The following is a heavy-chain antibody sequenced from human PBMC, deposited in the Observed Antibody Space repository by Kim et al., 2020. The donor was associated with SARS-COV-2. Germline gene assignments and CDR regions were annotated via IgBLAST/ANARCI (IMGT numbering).Heavy chain of an antibody. J-gene: IGHJ4*02. Sequence: SETLSLTCSVSGGSVTSGGYYWSWIRQLPGKGLEWIGCIYKSGSTYHNPSLKSRVTISLDTSKNQFSLKVTSVTAADTAVYFCVRSPLVYQLPNYVDYWGQGTLVTVSS. V-gene: IGHV4-31*03. CDR1: GGSVTSGGYY. CDR3: VRSPLVYQLPNYVDY. CDR2: IYKSGST. D-gene: IGHD2-2*01.